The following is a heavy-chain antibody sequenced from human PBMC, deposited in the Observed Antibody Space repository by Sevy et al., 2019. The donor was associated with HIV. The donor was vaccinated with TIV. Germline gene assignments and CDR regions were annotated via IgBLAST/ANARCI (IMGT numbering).Heavy chain of an antibody. CDR3: ATEKGREVQGVGDAFDI. V-gene: IGHV1-69*06. D-gene: IGHD3-10*01. CDR2: IIPIFGTA. J-gene: IGHJ3*02. CDR1: GGTFSSYA. Sequence: ASVKVSCKASGGTFSSYAISWVRQAPGQGLEWMGGIIPIFGTANYAQKFQGRVTITADKSTSTDYMELSSLRSEDTAVYYCATEKGREVQGVGDAFDIWGQGTMVTVSS.